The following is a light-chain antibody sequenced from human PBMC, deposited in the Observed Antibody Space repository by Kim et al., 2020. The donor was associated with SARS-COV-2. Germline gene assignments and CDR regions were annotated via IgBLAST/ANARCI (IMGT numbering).Light chain of an antibody. Sequence: GQRVTISCSGSGSNSGSNAVNWYQPLPGTAPKLLIYSDNQRPSGVPDRFSGSKSGTSASLAISGLQSEDEADYYCATWDDSLNGPIFGGGTQLTVL. CDR2: SDN. CDR3: ATWDDSLNGPI. J-gene: IGLJ2*01. CDR1: GSNSGSNA. V-gene: IGLV1-44*01.